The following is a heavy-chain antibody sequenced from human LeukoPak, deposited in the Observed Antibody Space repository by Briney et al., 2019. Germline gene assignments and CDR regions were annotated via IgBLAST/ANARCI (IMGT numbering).Heavy chain of an antibody. D-gene: IGHD3-10*01. CDR3: ARDSGYYGSGSYHN. CDR1: GFTFSSYS. V-gene: IGHV3-21*01. J-gene: IGHJ4*02. Sequence: GGSLRLSCAASGFTFSSYSMNWVRQAPGKGLEWVSSISSSSSYIHYADSVKGRFTISRDNAKNSLYLQMNSLRAEDTAVYYCARDSGYYGSGSYHNWGQGTLVTVSS. CDR2: ISSSSSYI.